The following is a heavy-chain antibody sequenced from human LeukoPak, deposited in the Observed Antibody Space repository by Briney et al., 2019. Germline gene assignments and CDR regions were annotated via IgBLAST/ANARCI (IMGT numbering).Heavy chain of an antibody. CDR1: GFTFSSYG. D-gene: IGHD3-10*01. V-gene: IGHV3-33*01. CDR3: ARENDGSGSYVLDY. CDR2: IWYDGSNK. J-gene: IGHJ4*02. Sequence: GGSLRLSCAASGFTFSSYGMHWVRQAPGKGLEWVAVIWYDGSNKYYADSVKGRFTISRDNSKNTLYLQMNRLRAEDTAVYYCARENDGSGSYVLDYWGQGTLVTVSS.